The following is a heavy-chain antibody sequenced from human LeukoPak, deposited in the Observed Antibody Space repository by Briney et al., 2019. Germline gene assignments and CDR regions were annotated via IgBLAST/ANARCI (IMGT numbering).Heavy chain of an antibody. D-gene: IGHD6-19*01. Sequence: AETLSLTCTVSGDSITSYYWSWVRQPAGKGLEWLGRIYSSGSTNYNPSLKSRVTISVDKSKNQFSLKLSSVTAADTAVYYCARGGQGAVASYYYYYYMDVWGKGTTVTVSS. CDR2: IYSSGST. J-gene: IGHJ6*03. CDR1: GDSITSYY. CDR3: ARGGQGAVASYYYYYYMDV. V-gene: IGHV4-4*07.